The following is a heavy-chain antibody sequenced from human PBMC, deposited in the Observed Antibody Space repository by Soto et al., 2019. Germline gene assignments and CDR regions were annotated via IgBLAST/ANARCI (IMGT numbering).Heavy chain of an antibody. V-gene: IGHV3-15*01. D-gene: IGHD4-17*01. J-gene: IGHJ4*02. CDR2: IKTKAEGGTT. CDR3: TTDRNTVTTGFDY. CDR1: GFTFSNAW. Sequence: EVQLVESEGGLVEPGGSLRISCAASGFTFSNAWMSWVRQAPGRGLEWIGRIKTKAEGGTTDHAAPVKGRFTISRDDSKNTLYLQINSLKTEDTAVYYCTTDRNTVTTGFDYWGQGTLVTVSS.